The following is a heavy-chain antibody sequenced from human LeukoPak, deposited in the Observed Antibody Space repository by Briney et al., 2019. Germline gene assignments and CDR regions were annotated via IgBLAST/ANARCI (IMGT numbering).Heavy chain of an antibody. CDR2: MNPNSGNT. CDR3: ARVTTVVERWFDP. V-gene: IGHV1-8*01. D-gene: IGHD4-23*01. CDR1: GYTFTSYD. Sequence: ASVKVSCKASGYTFTSYDIKWVRQATGQGLERMGWMNPNSGNTGYAQKFQGRITITRNTSIGTAYMELSRLRSEDTAVYYCARVTTVVERWFDPWGQGTLVTVSS. J-gene: IGHJ5*02.